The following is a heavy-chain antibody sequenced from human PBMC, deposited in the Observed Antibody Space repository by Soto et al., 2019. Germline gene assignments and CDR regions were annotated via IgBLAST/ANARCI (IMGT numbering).Heavy chain of an antibody. CDR1: GGSFSGYY. CDR2: INHSGST. J-gene: IGHJ4*02. V-gene: IGHV4-34*01. Sequence: SETLSLTCAVYGGSFSGYYWSWIRQPPGKGLEWIGEINHSGSTNYNPSLKSRVTISVDTSKNQFSLKLSSVTAADTAVYYCARAPPRNYGDSMYYFDYWGQGTLVTVSS. D-gene: IGHD4-17*01. CDR3: ARAPPRNYGDSMYYFDY.